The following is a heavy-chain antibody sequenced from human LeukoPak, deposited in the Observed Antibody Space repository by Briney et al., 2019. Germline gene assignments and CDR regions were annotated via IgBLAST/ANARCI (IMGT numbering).Heavy chain of an antibody. CDR3: GRARGRVGGTDH. CDR2: INPNSGGT. CDR1: GYTFTGYY. V-gene: IGHV1-2*02. D-gene: IGHD3-10*01. J-gene: IGHJ5*02. Sequence: ASVKVSCKASGYTFTGYYMHWVRQAPGQGLEWMGWINPNSGGTNYAQKFQGRVTMTRDTSISTAYMELSRLRSDGTAVYYCGRARGRVGGTDHWGQGTLVTVSS.